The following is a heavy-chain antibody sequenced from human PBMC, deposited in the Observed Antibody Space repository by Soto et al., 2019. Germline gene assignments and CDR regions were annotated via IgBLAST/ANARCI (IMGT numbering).Heavy chain of an antibody. CDR1: GGSVTSYY. D-gene: IGHD3-9*01. CDR2: FFYSGNT. J-gene: IGHJ3*01. Sequence: ASETLSLTCSVSGGSVTSYYWTWIRQPPGKGLEWIGYFFYSGNTNCNPSLQSRVTMSVDSSRNHFSLTLNSVTAADTAVYYCLTGSRSSTSDAFDGWARGTMVTVSS. CDR3: LTGSRSSTSDAFDG. V-gene: IGHV4-59*02.